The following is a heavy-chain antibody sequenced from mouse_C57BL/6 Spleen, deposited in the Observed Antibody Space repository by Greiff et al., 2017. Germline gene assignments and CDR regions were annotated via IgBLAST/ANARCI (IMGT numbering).Heavy chain of an antibody. Sequence: QVQLKQSGPELVKPGASVKISCKASGYSFTSYYIHWVKQRPGQGLEWIGWIYPGSGNTKYNEKFKGKATLTADTSSSTSYMQLSSLPSEDSAVYYCAGTTVVDWYFEVWGTGTTVTVSS. CDR2: IYPGSGNT. CDR3: AGTTVVDWYFEV. CDR1: GYSFTSYY. D-gene: IGHD1-1*01. J-gene: IGHJ1*03. V-gene: IGHV1-66*01.